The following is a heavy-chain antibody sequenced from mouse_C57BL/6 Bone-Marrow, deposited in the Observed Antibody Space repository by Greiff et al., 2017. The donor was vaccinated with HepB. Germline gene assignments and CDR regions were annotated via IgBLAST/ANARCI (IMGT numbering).Heavy chain of an antibody. V-gene: IGHV14-4*01. Sequence: VQLQQSGAELVRPGASVKLSCTASGFNIKDDYMHWVKQRPEQGLEWIGWIDPENGDTEYASKVQGKGTITADTSSNTAYLQLSSLTSEDTAVYYCTRDYGSSYDAMDYWGQGTSVTVSS. CDR2: IDPENGDT. CDR3: TRDYGSSYDAMDY. J-gene: IGHJ4*01. D-gene: IGHD1-1*01. CDR1: GFNIKDDY.